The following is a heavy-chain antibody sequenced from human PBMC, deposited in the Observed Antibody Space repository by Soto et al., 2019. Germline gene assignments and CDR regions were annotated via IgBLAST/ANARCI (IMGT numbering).Heavy chain of an antibody. V-gene: IGHV3-23*01. CDR1: GFTFSSYA. CDR3: AKGDLGEATGGPPDY. Sequence: EVQLLESGGGLVQPGGSLRLSCAVSGFTFSSYAVNWVRQAPGKGLEWVSAIGGSGASTYYADSVKGRFTISRDNSKTTLSLRMNSLSAGDKAVYYCAKGDLGEATGGPPDYWGQGTLGTVSS. D-gene: IGHD3-10*01. J-gene: IGHJ4*02. CDR2: IGGSGAST.